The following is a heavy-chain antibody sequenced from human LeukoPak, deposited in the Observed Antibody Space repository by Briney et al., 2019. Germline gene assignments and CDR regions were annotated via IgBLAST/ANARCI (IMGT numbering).Heavy chain of an antibody. V-gene: IGHV3-30*02. CDR1: GFTFSSYG. CDR3: AKSPGSVIFRGDY. Sequence: QAGGSLRLSCAESGFTFSSYGMHWVRQAPGKGLEWVAFIRSDGNSENYADSVKGRFTISRDNSKNTLYLQMNSLRTEDTAVYYCAKSPGSVIFRGDYSGQGTLVTVSS. J-gene: IGHJ4*02. D-gene: IGHD5/OR15-5a*01. CDR2: IRSDGNSE.